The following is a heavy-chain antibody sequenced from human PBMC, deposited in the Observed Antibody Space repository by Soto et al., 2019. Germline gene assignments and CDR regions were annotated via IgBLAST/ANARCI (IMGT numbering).Heavy chain of an antibody. V-gene: IGHV1-69*06. CDR1: KTTFSDYG. J-gene: IGHJ4*01. CDR2: IIPVLGTI. CDR3: ASGTLFCAGDCYFEH. Sequence: QVQLVQSGPEVKKPGSSVNISCTAPKTTFSDYGLNWVRQAPGQGLEWMGGIIPVLGTINYAQKFQGRVTINADKSSNSVYMAVSSLTSEDTAVYYCASGTLFCAGDCYFEHWGLEPWSPSP. D-gene: IGHD2-21*02.